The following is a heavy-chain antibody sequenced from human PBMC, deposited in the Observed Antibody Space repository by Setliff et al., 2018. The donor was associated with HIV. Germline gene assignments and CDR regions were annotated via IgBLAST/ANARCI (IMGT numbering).Heavy chain of an antibody. V-gene: IGHV5-51*01. CDR2: IHPIDSDV. D-gene: IGHD3-22*01. CDR1: GYSFTSYW. CDR3: ARVGDTSGNLSFDL. Sequence: GESLKISCQGSGYSFTSYWIGWVRQMPGKGLEWMGLIHPIDSDVRYNPSFEGQVTMSADKSISTAYLQWDSLKASDSAMYYRARVGDTSGNLSFDLWGRGTLVTVSS. J-gene: IGHJ2*01.